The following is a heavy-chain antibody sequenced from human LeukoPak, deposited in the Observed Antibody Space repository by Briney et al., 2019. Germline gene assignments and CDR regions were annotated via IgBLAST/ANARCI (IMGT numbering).Heavy chain of an antibody. CDR2: INDDSSDI. Sequence: PGGSLRLSCAASGFTFSLYAMNWVRQAPGKGLEWVSYINDDSSDIHYAGSVRGRFTISRDDARKTLYLQLSSLRVEDTAVYYCARDTLQPGLIDSWGQGTLVIVSS. V-gene: IGHV3-21*05. D-gene: IGHD2-15*01. CDR1: GFTFSLYA. CDR3: ARDTLQPGLIDS. J-gene: IGHJ4*02.